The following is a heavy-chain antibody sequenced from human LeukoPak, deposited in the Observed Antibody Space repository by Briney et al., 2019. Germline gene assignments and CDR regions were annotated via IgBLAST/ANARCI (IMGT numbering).Heavy chain of an antibody. D-gene: IGHD6-13*01. CDR2: FNHSGSN. Sequence: SETLSFTCAVYGYSSSSGYYWGWIRQPPGKGLEWIGSFNHSGSNYYNPSLKSRVTTSVDTSKHHFSLTSCATAAPTTAWYSRARLGGKSLRAAAGREFDDWGQGTLVTVSS. V-gene: IGHV4-38-2*01. J-gene: IGHJ4*02. CDR3: ARLGGKSLRAAAGREFDD. CDR1: GYSSSSGYY.